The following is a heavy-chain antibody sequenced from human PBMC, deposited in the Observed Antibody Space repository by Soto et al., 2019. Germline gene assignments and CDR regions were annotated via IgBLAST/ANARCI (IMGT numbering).Heavy chain of an antibody. J-gene: IGHJ4*02. CDR3: ARGFGRFNY. D-gene: IGHD3-10*01. CDR2: IDGSGTTK. Sequence: EVQLLESGGGLVQPGGSLRLSCGVSGFTFNDFEMNWVRQAPGKGLEWLAYIDGSGTTKKYADSVRGRFTISRDNPNNSLFLQISGLRAADTAIYYCARGFGRFNYWGPGTLVSVSS. CDR1: GFTFNDFE. V-gene: IGHV3-48*03.